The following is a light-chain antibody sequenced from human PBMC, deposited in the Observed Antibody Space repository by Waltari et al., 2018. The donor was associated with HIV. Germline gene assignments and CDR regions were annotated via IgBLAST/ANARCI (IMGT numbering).Light chain of an antibody. V-gene: IGKV1-39*01. CDR2: AAS. CDR3: QQGYGRPT. CDR1: QTISTY. Sequence: DIQMTQSPSSLSASLGDRTIITCRASQTISTYVNWYQQKAGRAPNLLIYAASTLQSGVPSRFSCSGSGTDFILTINSLKAEDFATYYCQQGYGRPTFGPGTRVDV. J-gene: IGKJ3*01.